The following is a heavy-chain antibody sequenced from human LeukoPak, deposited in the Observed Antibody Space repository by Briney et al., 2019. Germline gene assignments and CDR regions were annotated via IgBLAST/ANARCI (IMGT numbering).Heavy chain of an antibody. D-gene: IGHD2-2*01. J-gene: IGHJ4*02. CDR3: AKRPDCSTTNCFRFEY. V-gene: IGHV3-23*01. CDR1: GFSFSSYA. Sequence: GGSLKLSCAASGFSFSSYAMSWVRQAPGQGLEWVSSISGDGGSTYYAESVKGRFTISRDNSKNTLYLQMNSLRAEDTAVYYCAKRPDCSTTNCFRFEYWGQGTLVTVSS. CDR2: ISGDGGST.